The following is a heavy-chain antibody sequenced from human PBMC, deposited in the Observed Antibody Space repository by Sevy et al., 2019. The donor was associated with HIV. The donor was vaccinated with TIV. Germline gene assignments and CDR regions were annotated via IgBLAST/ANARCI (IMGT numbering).Heavy chain of an antibody. CDR1: GFTLSKYW. Sequence: GGSLRLSCPASGFTLSKYWMGWVRQAPGKGLEWVANIKQDAGQKYYVYSVKGRFTISRENTKNSLYLQMNSLRAEDTAVYFCSRDDGNYYFHYWGQGTLVTVSS. CDR2: IKQDAGQK. V-gene: IGHV3-7*01. J-gene: IGHJ4*02. D-gene: IGHD1-7*01. CDR3: SRDDGNYYFHY.